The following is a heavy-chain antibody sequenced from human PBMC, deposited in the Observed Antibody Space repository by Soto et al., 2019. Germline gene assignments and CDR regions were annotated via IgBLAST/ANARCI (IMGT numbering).Heavy chain of an antibody. Sequence: GECLEIFCKGSGYSFTSYWIGWVREMRGKGLEWMGIIYPGDSDTRYSPSFQGQVTISADKSISTAYLQGNSLKDSDTAMYYCARDRSSSSHHYGMDVWGQGPTVTVS. CDR3: ARDRSSSSHHYGMDV. CDR2: IYPGDSDT. V-gene: IGHV5-51*01. J-gene: IGHJ6*02. D-gene: IGHD6-13*01. CDR1: GYSFTSYW.